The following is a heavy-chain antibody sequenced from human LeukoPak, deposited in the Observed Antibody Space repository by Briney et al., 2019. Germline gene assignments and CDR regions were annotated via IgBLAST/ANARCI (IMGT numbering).Heavy chain of an antibody. CDR1: GGSISSGGYY. J-gene: IGHJ4*02. CDR2: IYYSGST. V-gene: IGHV4-31*03. CDR3: ARAGGSYSRYFDY. Sequence: SSQTLSLTCTVSGGSISSGGYYWSWIRQHPGKGLEWIGYIYYSGSTYYNPSLKSRVTISVDTSKNQFSLKLSSVTAADTAVYYCARAGGSYSRYFDYWGQGTLVTVSS. D-gene: IGHD1-26*01.